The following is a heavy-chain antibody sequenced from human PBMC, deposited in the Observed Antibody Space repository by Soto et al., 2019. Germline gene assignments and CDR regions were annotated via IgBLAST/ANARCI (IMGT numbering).Heavy chain of an antibody. CDR3: ARTMVGARAGYFDY. D-gene: IGHD1-26*01. CDR2: IYYSGGT. CDR1: GGSVSSGSYY. J-gene: IGHJ4*02. Sequence: KTSETLSLTCTVSGGSVSSGSYYWSWIRQPPGKGLEWIGYIYYSGGTNYNPSLKSRVTISVDTSKNQFSLKLSSVTAADTAVYYCARTMVGARAGYFDYWGRGTLVTVSS. V-gene: IGHV4-61*01.